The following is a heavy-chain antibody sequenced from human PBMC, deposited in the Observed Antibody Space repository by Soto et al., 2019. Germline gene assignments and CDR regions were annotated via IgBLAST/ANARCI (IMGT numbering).Heavy chain of an antibody. J-gene: IGHJ4*02. CDR1: GFTFSSYG. D-gene: IGHD3-3*01. Sequence: GGSLRLSCAASGFTFSSYGMHWVRQAPGKWLEWVAVISYDGSNKYYADSVKGRFTISRDNSKNTLYLQMNSLRAEDTAVYYCAKAHKGSYYDFWSGYYFDYWGQGXLVTVYS. CDR3: AKAHKGSYYDFWSGYYFDY. V-gene: IGHV3-30*18. CDR2: ISYDGSNK.